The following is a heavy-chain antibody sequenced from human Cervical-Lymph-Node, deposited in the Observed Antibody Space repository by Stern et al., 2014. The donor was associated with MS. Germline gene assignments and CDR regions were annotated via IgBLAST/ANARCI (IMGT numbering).Heavy chain of an antibody. J-gene: IGHJ6*02. Sequence: QLQLQESGPGLVKPSETLSLTCTVSGGYISYYYWYWIRQPPGKGLEWIGHIFYSGRTNYNPSLKSRVTISINTSKNQFSLKLSSVTAADTAVYYCARRHSRGYYYENGMDVWGQGTTVTVSS. CDR3: ARRHSRGYYYENGMDV. CDR2: IFYSGRT. V-gene: IGHV4-59*01. CDR1: GGYISYYY. D-gene: IGHD3-22*01.